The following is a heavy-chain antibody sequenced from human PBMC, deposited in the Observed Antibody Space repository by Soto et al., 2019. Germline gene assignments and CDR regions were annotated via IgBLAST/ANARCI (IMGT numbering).Heavy chain of an antibody. V-gene: IGHV3-66*01. J-gene: IGHJ4*02. CDR1: GFTVSNNY. CDR3: ARDGTYNWV. CDR2: IYSGGAT. Sequence: EVQLVESGGGLVQPGGSLRLSCAASGFTVSNNYMWWVRQAPGKGLEWVSLIYSGGATYYADSVKGRFTISRDNSKNTLYLQMNSLRAEDTAVYYCARDGTYNWVGGQGILVTVSS. D-gene: IGHD1-1*01.